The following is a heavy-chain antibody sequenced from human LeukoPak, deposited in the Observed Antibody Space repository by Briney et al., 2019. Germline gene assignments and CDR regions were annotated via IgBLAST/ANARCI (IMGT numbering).Heavy chain of an antibody. V-gene: IGHV1-2*02. CDR2: INSNSGGV. Sequence: ASVKVSCKASGYTFTRYYMHWVRQAPGQGLEWMGWINSNSGGVHYAQNFQGRVTMTREKSISTAYMDLTRLRYDDTAVYFCARYLAAPYDAFDIWGEGTMVTVSS. J-gene: IGHJ3*02. CDR3: ARYLAAPYDAFDI. CDR1: GYTFTRYY. D-gene: IGHD2-15*01.